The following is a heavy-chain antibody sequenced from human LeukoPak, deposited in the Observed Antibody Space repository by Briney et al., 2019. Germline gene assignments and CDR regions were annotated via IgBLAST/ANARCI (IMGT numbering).Heavy chain of an antibody. CDR3: ASGLGRRHTAMVTGIDN. J-gene: IGHJ4*02. Sequence: SGGSLRLSCAASGFTFSTYTMHWVRQAPGKGLEWVAVISYDGSNKYYADSVKGRFPFSRDNSKNTLYSQMNSLRAEDTAVYYCASGLGRRHTAMVTGIDNWGQGTLVTVSS. D-gene: IGHD5-18*01. V-gene: IGHV3-30-3*01. CDR2: ISYDGSNK. CDR1: GFTFSTYT.